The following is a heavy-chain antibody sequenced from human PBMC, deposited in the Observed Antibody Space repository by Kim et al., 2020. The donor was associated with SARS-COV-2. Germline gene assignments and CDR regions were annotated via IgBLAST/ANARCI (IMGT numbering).Heavy chain of an antibody. CDR3: ARDRLGGY. CDR1: GYTFTNYG. V-gene: IGHV1-18*01. Sequence: ASVKVSCKASGYTFTNYGISWVRQAPGQGLEWMGWISTYNGNTNYSQKFQGRVTMTTDTSTTTAYMELRSLRSDDTALYFCARDRLGGYWGQGTLVTVSS. J-gene: IGHJ4*02. CDR2: ISTYNGNT. D-gene: IGHD3-16*01.